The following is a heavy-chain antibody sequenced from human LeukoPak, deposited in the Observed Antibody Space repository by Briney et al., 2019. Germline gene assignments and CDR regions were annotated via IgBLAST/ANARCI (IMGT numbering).Heavy chain of an antibody. Sequence: GGSLRLSCAASGFTFSSYAMSWVRQAPGKGLEWVSAISGSGGSTYYTDSVKGRFTISRDNSKNTLYLQMNSLRAEDTAVYYCAKVVSWDYCYYMDVWGKGTTVTVSS. J-gene: IGHJ6*03. V-gene: IGHV3-23*01. CDR1: GFTFSSYA. CDR3: AKVVSWDYCYYMDV. CDR2: ISGSGGST. D-gene: IGHD2-8*01.